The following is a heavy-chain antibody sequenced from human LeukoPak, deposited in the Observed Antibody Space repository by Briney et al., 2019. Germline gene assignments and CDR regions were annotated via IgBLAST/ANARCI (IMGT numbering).Heavy chain of an antibody. CDR1: GYSFPNYW. J-gene: IGHJ6*03. D-gene: IGHD3-10*01. V-gene: IGHV5-51*01. CDR3: ARTRYYGSSYNYMDV. CDR2: IYPGDSDT. Sequence: GASLQISFKGSGYSFPNYWIGWVRQMPGKGLEWMGIIYPGDSDTRYSPSFRGQVTISADKSISTAYLQWSSLKASDTAMYYCARTRYYGSSYNYMDVWGKGTTVTVSS.